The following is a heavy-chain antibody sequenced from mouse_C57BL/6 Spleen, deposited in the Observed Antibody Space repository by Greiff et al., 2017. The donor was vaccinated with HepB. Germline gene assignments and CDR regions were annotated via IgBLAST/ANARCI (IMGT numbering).Heavy chain of an antibody. CDR3: ATYGSSSDFDY. J-gene: IGHJ2*01. V-gene: IGHV1-81*01. CDR1: GYTFTSYG. D-gene: IGHD1-1*01. CDR2: IYPRSGNN. Sequence: VKLMESGAELARPGASVTLSCKASGYTFTSYGISWVKQRTGQGLEWIGEIYPRSGNNYYNEKFKGKATLTANKSSSTAYMELRSLTSEDSAVYFCATYGSSSDFDYWGQGTTLTVSS.